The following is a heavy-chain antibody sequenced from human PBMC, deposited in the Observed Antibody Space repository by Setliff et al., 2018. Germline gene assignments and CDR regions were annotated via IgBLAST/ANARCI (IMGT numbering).Heavy chain of an antibody. Sequence: PSETLSLTCTVSGGSISSGNYFWDWIRQPPGKGLEWIGSIHYSGETFHNPSLKSRVSIFVDTSQNQFFLRLNSLTAADTAVYYCARTSCELCGYYGNRCNHHMDVWGKGSPVTVSS. V-gene: IGHV4-39*01. CDR3: ARTSCELCGYYGNRCNHHMDV. CDR2: IHYSGET. J-gene: IGHJ6*03. D-gene: IGHD3-3*01. CDR1: GGSISSGNYF.